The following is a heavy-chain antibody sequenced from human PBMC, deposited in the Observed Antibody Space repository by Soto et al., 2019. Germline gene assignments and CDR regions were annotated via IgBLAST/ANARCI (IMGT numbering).Heavy chain of an antibody. V-gene: IGHV3-21*01. D-gene: IGHD3-9*01. J-gene: IGHJ4*02. CDR2: ISSSSSYI. CDR1: GFTFSIYS. CDR3: ARGRPTGY. Sequence: PGASLRLSCAASGFTFSIYSMNWVGQAPGKGLEWVSSISSSSSYIYYADSVKGRFTISRDNAKNSLYLQMNSLRAEDTAVYYCARGRPTGYWGQGTLVTVSS.